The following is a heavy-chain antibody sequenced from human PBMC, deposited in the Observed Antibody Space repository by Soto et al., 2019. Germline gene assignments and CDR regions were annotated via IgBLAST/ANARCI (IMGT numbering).Heavy chain of an antibody. CDR2: TKEDGSEK. V-gene: IGHV3-7*01. J-gene: IGHJ6*04. CDR1: GFTFRNSW. Sequence: EVQLVESGGGLVQPGGSLRLSCAASGFTFRNSWMTWVRQAPGKGLEWVANTKEDGSEKYYGDSVKGRFTISRDNAKNSLYLQMSRPRAEDTAVYYCARQGYYVMDVWGKGTTVTVSS. CDR3: ARQGYYVMDV.